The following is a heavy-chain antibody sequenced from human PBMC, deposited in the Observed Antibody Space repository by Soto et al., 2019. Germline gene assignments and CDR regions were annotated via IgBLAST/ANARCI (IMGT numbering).Heavy chain of an antibody. Sequence: SETLSLTCTVSGGSISSTFYSWGWIRQPPGKGLEWIGSLYYSGSTAYNPSLKSRVTVSVDTSKNQFSLKVTSMTAADMAVYYCARERREEIHDGYDIDYWGQGTLVTVSS. CDR3: ARERREEIHDGYDIDY. CDR1: GGSISSTFYS. D-gene: IGHD5-12*01. J-gene: IGHJ4*02. V-gene: IGHV4-39*07. CDR2: LYYSGST.